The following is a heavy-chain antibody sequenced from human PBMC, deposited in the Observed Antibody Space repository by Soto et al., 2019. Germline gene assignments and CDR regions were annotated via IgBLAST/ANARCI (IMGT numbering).Heavy chain of an antibody. CDR1: GGSISSSY. J-gene: IGHJ4*02. V-gene: IGHV4-31*03. Sequence: QVQLQESGPGLVKPSQTLSLTCTVSGGSISSSYWRWIRQHPGKGLEWIGYIYYSGSTYYNPSLRSRVTISVDTSKNQFSLKLSSETAADTAVYYCASSSWAVNTIDYWGQGTLVTVSS. D-gene: IGHD4-17*01. CDR2: IYYSGST. CDR3: ASSSWAVNTIDY.